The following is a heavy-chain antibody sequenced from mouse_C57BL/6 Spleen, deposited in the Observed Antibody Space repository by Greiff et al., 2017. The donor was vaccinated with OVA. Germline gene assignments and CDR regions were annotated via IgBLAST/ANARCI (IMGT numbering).Heavy chain of an antibody. CDR3: ARSGITTVVATNWYFDV. CDR1: GYSFTGYY. D-gene: IGHD1-1*01. V-gene: IGHV1-31*01. Sequence: EVQLVESGPELVKPGASVKISCKASGYSFTGYYMHWVKQSHGNILDWIGYIYPYNGVSSYNQKFKGKATLTVDKSSSTAYMELRSLTSEDSAVYYCARSGITTVVATNWYFDVWGTGTTVTVSS. CDR2: IYPYNGVS. J-gene: IGHJ1*03.